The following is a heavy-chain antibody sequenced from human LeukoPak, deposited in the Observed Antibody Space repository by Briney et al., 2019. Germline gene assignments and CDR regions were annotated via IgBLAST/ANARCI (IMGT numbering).Heavy chain of an antibody. D-gene: IGHD3-22*01. CDR1: GYTFTSYY. V-gene: IGHV1-46*01. J-gene: IGHJ4*02. Sequence: ASVKVSCKASGYTFTSYYMHWVRQAPGQGLEWMGIINPSGGSTSYAHKFQGRVTLTRDTSTSTVYMELSSLRSEGTAMYYCARVGHYYDSSGYHGPFDYWGQGTLVTVSS. CDR3: ARVGHYYDSSGYHGPFDY. CDR2: INPSGGST.